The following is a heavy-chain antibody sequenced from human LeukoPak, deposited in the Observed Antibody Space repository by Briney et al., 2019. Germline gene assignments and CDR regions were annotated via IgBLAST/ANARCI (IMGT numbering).Heavy chain of an antibody. CDR1: GFTFSSYW. CDR2: IKRDGSEK. V-gene: IGHV3-7*01. Sequence: GGSLRLSCAASGFTFSSYWMSWVRQAPGKGLEWVANIKRDGSEKYYVDSVKGRFTISRDNAKNSLYLQMSSLRAGDTAVYYCAKDLYDYVWGSYRYTAFDIWGQGTMVTVSS. CDR3: AKDLYDYVWGSYRYTAFDI. J-gene: IGHJ3*02. D-gene: IGHD3-16*02.